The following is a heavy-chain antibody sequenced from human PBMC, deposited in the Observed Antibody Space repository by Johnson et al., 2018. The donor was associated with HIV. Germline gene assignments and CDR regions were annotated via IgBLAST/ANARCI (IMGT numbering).Heavy chain of an antibody. CDR3: TAHYRNAFDI. Sequence: ELQSVESGGGLVQPGGSLRLSCAASGFTFSNAWMNWVRQAPGKGLAWVGRIKSKTDGGTTDYAAPVKGRFTLSRDDSKNTLFLQMNSLKTEDTALYYCTAHYRNAFDIWGQGTMVTVSS. J-gene: IGHJ3*02. V-gene: IGHV3-15*01. CDR1: GFTFSNAW. CDR2: IKSKTDGGTT. D-gene: IGHD1-26*01.